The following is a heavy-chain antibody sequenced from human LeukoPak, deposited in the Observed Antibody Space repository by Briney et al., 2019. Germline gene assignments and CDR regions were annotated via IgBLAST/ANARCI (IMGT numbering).Heavy chain of an antibody. CDR2: ISSSSSYT. D-gene: IGHD6-6*01. J-gene: IGHJ4*02. V-gene: IGHV3-11*06. Sequence: PGGSLRLSCAASGFTFSDYYMSWIRQAPGEGLEWVSYISSSSSYTNYADSVKGRFTISRDNAKNSLYLQMNSLRAEDTAGYYCGRRSIAPTEDLDYWGQGTLVTVSS. CDR1: GFTFSDYY. CDR3: GRRSIAPTEDLDY.